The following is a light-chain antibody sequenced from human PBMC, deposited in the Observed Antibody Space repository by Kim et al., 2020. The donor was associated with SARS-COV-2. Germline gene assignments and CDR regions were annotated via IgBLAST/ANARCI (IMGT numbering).Light chain of an antibody. V-gene: IGKV1-9*01. CDR2: AAS. CDR1: QGISSY. J-gene: IGKJ1*01. Sequence: AEENKVTSTSRSSQGISSYLAWYQQKPGKAPNILNYAASTLQSGVPSCFSDGGSGTEFTLTISSLRPEDFATYYCQQLTRYPWTFGHGTTVDIK. CDR3: QQLTRYPWT.